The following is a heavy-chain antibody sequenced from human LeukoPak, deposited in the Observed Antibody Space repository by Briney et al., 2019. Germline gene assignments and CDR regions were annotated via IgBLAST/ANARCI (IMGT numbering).Heavy chain of an antibody. J-gene: IGHJ6*02. CDR3: ARDSHYYGSGSYGYYGMDV. CDR2: IYTSGST. V-gene: IGHV4-4*07. D-gene: IGHD3-10*01. CDR1: GGSFSGYY. Sequence: SETLSLTCAVYGGSFSGYYWSWIRQPAGKGLEWIGRIYTSGSTNYNPSLKSRVTMSVDTSKNQFSLKLSSVTAADTAVYYCARDSHYYGSGSYGYYGMDVWGQGTTVTVSS.